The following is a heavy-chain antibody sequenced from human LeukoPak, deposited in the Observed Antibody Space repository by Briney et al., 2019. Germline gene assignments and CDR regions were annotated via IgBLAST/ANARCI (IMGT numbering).Heavy chain of an antibody. V-gene: IGHV3-20*04. CDR2: TNWIGGST. J-gene: IGHJ6*03. Sequence: GGSLRLSCAASGFTFDDYGMSWVRQAPGKGLEWVSGTNWIGGSTGYADSVKGRFTISRDNAKNSLYLQMNSLRAEDTAVYYCARDSFLGYYDSSGPPEGYMDVWGKGTTVTISS. CDR3: ARDSFLGYYDSSGPPEGYMDV. CDR1: GFTFDDYG. D-gene: IGHD3-22*01.